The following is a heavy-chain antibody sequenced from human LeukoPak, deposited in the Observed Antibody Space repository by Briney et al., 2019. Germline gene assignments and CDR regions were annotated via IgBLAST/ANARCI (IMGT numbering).Heavy chain of an antibody. Sequence: SETLSLTCAVYGGSFSGYYWSWIRQPPGKGLEWIGEINHSGSTNYNPSLKSRVTISVDTSKNQFSLKLSSVTAADTAVYYCARHSTAYYYYYGMDVWGQGTTVTVSS. V-gene: IGHV4-34*01. CDR3: ARHSTAYYYYYGMDV. CDR2: INHSGST. CDR1: GGSFSGYY. D-gene: IGHD2-21*01. J-gene: IGHJ6*02.